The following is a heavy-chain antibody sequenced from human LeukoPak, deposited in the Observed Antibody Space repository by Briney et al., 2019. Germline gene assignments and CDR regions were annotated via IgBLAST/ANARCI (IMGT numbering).Heavy chain of an antibody. V-gene: IGHV3-23*01. CDR1: GFTFSSYG. CDR2: LTSSSDTT. J-gene: IGHJ6*02. CDR3: VNRDGGWLQSSGTDV. D-gene: IGHD5-24*01. Sequence: GGSLRLSCAASGFTFSSYGMSGVRQAPGKGLEWVAALTSSSDTTYYGDSVKGRFTISRDNSKNTLYLQMPSLRAEDTAIYYCVNRDGGWLQSSGTDVWGQGTAVTVS.